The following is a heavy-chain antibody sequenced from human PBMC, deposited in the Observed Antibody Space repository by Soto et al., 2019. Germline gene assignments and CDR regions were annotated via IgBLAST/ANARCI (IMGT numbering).Heavy chain of an antibody. CDR3: TRHLVDY. J-gene: IGHJ4*02. CDR2: IRSKVNNYAT. Sequence: GGSLRLSCAASGFIFSDSALHWVRQASGKGLEWVGRIRSKVNNYATAYAASVEGRFTISRDDSKNTVYLQMNSLKTEDTAVYYCTRHLVDYWGQGTLVTVSS. D-gene: IGHD6-6*01. CDR1: GFIFSDSA. V-gene: IGHV3-73*01.